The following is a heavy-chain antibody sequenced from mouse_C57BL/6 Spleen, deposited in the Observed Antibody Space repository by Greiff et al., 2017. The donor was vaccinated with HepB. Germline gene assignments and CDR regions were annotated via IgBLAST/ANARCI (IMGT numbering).Heavy chain of an antibody. CDR2: ISYDGSN. D-gene: IGHD2-1*01. V-gene: IGHV3-6*01. Sequence: EVKLQESGPGLVKPSQSLSLTCSVTGYSITSGYYWNWIRQFPGNKLEWMGYISYDGSNNYNPSLKNRISITRDTSKNQFFLKLNSVTTEDTATYYCAREGIYYGNSWFAYWGQGTLVTVSA. CDR3: AREGIYYGNSWFAY. J-gene: IGHJ3*01. CDR1: GYSITSGYY.